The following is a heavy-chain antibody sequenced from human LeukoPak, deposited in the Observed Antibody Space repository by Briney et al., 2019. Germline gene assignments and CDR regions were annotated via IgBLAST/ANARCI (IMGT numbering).Heavy chain of an antibody. V-gene: IGHV3-15*01. CDR2: IKRKTDGEAT. J-gene: IGHJ3*02. Sequence: GGSLRLSCATSGLTFINAWMSWVRQAPGKGLEWVGRIKRKTDGEATDYAAPVKDRFTISRDDSKNTLYLEMNRLQTEDTAVYYCIIDPGEWAPIWGQGTMVTVSS. CDR3: IIDPGEWAPI. D-gene: IGHD1-26*01. CDR1: GLTFINAW.